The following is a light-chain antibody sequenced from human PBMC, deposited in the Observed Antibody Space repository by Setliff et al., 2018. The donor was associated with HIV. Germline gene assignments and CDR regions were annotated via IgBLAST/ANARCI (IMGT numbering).Light chain of an antibody. CDR1: SSDFGGYNY. CDR3: SSYTSRNTYV. Sequence: QSVLTQPASVSGSPGQSITISCTGASSDFGGYNYVSWYEQHPGKAPKLMIYDVSKRPSGVSNRFSGSKSGNTASLTISGLQAGDEADYYCSSYTSRNTYVFGTGTKVTVL. V-gene: IGLV2-14*03. J-gene: IGLJ1*01. CDR2: DVS.